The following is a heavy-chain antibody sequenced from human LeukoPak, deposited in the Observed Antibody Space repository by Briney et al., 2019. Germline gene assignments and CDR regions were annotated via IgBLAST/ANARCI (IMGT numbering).Heavy chain of an antibody. J-gene: IGHJ4*02. CDR3: ARSPSGTEDFFDY. CDR1: GLTFKDSY. Sequence: GGSLRLSCGASGLTFKDSYMNWVRQAPGKGLEFVSHISGNSLTKYYGDSVRGRFTVSRDNAKNSLYLQMDSLRADDTAVYYCARSPSGTEDFFDYWGQGTLVIVSS. CDR2: ISGNSLTK. D-gene: IGHD3-10*01. V-gene: IGHV3-11*01.